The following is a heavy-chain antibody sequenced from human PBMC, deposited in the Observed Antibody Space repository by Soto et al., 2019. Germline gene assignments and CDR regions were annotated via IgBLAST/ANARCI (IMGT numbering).Heavy chain of an antibody. CDR2: ISGSGGST. V-gene: IGHV3-23*01. Sequence: GGPLRLSCAASGFTFSSYAMSWVRQAPGKGLEWVSAISGSGGSTYYADSVKGRFTISRDNSKNTLYLQMNSLRAEDTAVYYCAKDLTQYSSSWQYYFDYWGQGTLVTVSS. CDR1: GFTFSSYA. D-gene: IGHD6-13*01. CDR3: AKDLTQYSSSWQYYFDY. J-gene: IGHJ4*02.